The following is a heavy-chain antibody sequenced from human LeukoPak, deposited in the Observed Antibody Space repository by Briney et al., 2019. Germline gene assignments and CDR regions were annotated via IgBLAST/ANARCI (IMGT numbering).Heavy chain of an antibody. CDR2: IYDSGST. CDR1: GGSVSSGSYY. CDR3: ARDHTSSWYRGFDY. Sequence: SETLSLTCTVSGGSVSSGSYYWSWIRQPPGKGLEWIGYIYDSGSTNHNPSLKSRVTISVDTSKNQFSLKLSSVTAADTAVYYCARDHTSSWYRGFDYWGQGTLVTVSS. D-gene: IGHD6-13*01. J-gene: IGHJ4*02. V-gene: IGHV4-61*01.